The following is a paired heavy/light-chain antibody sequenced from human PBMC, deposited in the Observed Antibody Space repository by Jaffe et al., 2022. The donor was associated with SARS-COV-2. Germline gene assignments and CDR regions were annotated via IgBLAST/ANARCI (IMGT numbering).Heavy chain of an antibody. V-gene: IGHV1-8*01. CDR3: ARSGSGSPIYYYFYGMDV. CDR1: GYTFTSYD. J-gene: IGHJ6*02. D-gene: IGHD3-22*01. CDR2: MNPNSGNT. Sequence: QVQLVQSGAEVKKPGASVKVSCKASGYTFTSYDINWVRQATGQGLEWMGWMNPNSGNTDYAQNFQGRVTMTRNTSISTAYMELSSLRSEDTAVYYCARSGSGSPIYYYFYGMDVWGQGTTVTVSS.
Light chain of an antibody. CDR2: DNY. V-gene: IGLV1-51*01. J-gene: IGLJ2*01. CDR1: SSNIGNNY. Sequence: QSVLTQPPSVSAAPGQKVTISCSGSSSNIGNNYVSWYQHLPGTAPKLLIYDNYNRPSGIPDRFSGSKSGTSATLGITGLQTGDEADYYCGTWDSSLSAVVFGGGTKLTVL. CDR3: GTWDSSLSAVV.